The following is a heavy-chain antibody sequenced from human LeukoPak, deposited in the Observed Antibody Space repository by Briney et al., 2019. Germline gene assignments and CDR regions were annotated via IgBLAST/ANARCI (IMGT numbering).Heavy chain of an antibody. CDR1: AFTFSSYA. D-gene: IGHD3-3*01. Sequence: SGGSLGLSCAASAFTFSSYAMSWVRQAPGKGLEWVSTISGSGGRIYYADSVKGRFTISRDNSKNTLYLQMNSLRAEDTAVYYCAKDHDFWSGFFGYWGQGTLVTVSS. V-gene: IGHV3-23*01. CDR2: ISGSGGRI. J-gene: IGHJ4*02. CDR3: AKDHDFWSGFFGY.